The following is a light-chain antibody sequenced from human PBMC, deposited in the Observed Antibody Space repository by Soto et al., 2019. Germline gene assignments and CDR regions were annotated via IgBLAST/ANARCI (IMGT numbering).Light chain of an antibody. CDR3: QQRDGFT. CDR2: DAS. Sequence: EIVLTQSPATLSLSPGQRATLSCRASQSVSSFLAWYQQKPGQAPRLLIYDASNRATGIPARFSGSGSGTDFTLTISSPEPEDFAGYYCQQRDGFTFGPGTKVDIK. J-gene: IGKJ3*01. CDR1: QSVSSF. V-gene: IGKV3-11*01.